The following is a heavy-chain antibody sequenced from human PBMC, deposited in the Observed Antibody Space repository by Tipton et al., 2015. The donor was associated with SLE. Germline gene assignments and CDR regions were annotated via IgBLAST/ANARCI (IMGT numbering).Heavy chain of an antibody. V-gene: IGHV1-18*01. J-gene: IGHJ6*03. Sequence: KPGASVKVSCRASGYIFSTYGISWVRQAPGQGLEWMGWINPYNDNTDYVELLQGRVTMTTDTSTGTAYMELTSLNSDDTAIYYCARHPVAGYTYYMDVWGTGTTVTVSS. CDR2: INPYNDNT. CDR3: ARHPVAGYTYYMDV. CDR1: GYIFSTYG. D-gene: IGHD5-24*01.